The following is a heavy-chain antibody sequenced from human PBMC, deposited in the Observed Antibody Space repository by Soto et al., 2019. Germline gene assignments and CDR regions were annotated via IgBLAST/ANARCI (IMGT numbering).Heavy chain of an antibody. V-gene: IGHV3-33*03. CDR3: ASSTN. CDR1: GFPFSSYG. J-gene: IGHJ4*02. Sequence: GWSLRLSCAAPGFPFSSYGMHWVRQAPGKGLDWVGVIWYDGSKKDYAESVKGRFTISRDNSKNMLYLQMNSLRADDTAVYYCASSTNGGQGTLVNVSS. CDR2: IWYDGSKK.